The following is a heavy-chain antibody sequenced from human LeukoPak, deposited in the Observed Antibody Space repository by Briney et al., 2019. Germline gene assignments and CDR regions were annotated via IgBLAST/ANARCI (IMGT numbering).Heavy chain of an antibody. D-gene: IGHD6-19*01. V-gene: IGHV4-39*07. CDR3: ASSTWYSSGPSF. CDR2: IYYSGST. J-gene: IGHJ3*01. Sequence: SETLSLTCTVSGGSINSNNYYWGWIRQPPGKGLEWIGSIYYSGSTYYNPSLKSRVTISVDTSKNRFSLKLNSVTAADTAVFYCASSTWYSSGPSFWGQGTMVTVSS. CDR1: GGSINSNNYY.